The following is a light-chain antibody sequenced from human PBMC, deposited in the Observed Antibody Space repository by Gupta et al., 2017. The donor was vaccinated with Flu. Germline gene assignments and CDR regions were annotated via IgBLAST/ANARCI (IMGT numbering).Light chain of an antibody. CDR1: SCNIGGASD. CDR3: QSYDKSMSGSV. CDR2: GNV. Sequence: VTISCSGSSCNIGGASDVHGYRQHPGTAPKLLFYGNVNRPSGVPDRFSGAKSGTSASLTTTGLQAEEEAVYYCQSYDKSMSGSVFGGGTQLTVL. V-gene: IGLV1-40*01. J-gene: IGLJ7*01.